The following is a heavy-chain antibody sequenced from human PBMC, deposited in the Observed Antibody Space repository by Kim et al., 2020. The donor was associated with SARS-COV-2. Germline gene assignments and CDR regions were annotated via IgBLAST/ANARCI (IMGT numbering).Heavy chain of an antibody. D-gene: IGHD2-15*01. CDR1: GFTVSSNY. J-gene: IGHJ4*02. CDR2: IYSGGST. CDR3: ARGDCSGGSCYLDY. Sequence: GGSLRLSCAASGFTVSSNYMSWVRQAPGKGLEWVSVIYSGGSTYYADSVKGRFTISRDNSKNTLYLQMNSLRAEDTAVYYCARGDCSGGSCYLDYWGQGTLVTISS. V-gene: IGHV3-53*01.